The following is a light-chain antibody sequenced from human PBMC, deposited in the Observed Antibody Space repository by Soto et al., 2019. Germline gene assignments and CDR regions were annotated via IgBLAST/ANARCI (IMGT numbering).Light chain of an antibody. Sequence: QSALTQPASVSGSPGQSITISCTGTSSDVGGYNYVSWYQQHPGKAPKLMIYDVSYRPSGVSNRFSGSKSGNTASLTISGLPAEDAADYYCSSYTSSSAYVFGTGTKVTVL. CDR3: SSYTSSSAYV. CDR1: SSDVGGYNY. V-gene: IGLV2-14*01. J-gene: IGLJ1*01. CDR2: DVS.